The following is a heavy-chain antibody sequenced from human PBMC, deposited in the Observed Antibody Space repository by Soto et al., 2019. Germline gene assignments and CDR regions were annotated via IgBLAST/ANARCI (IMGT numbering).Heavy chain of an antibody. V-gene: IGHV4-59*01. CDR1: GGSISSYY. J-gene: IGHJ4*02. D-gene: IGHD3-10*01. CDR3: GKDHGTAMIRGGLDS. CDR2: IYYSGST. Sequence: SETLSLTCTVSGGSISSYYWSWIRQPPGKGLEWIGYIYYSGSTNYNPSLKSRVTISRDNSKNTLYLQVSSLRPEDTAVYYCGKDHGTAMIRGGLDSWGQGALVTVSS.